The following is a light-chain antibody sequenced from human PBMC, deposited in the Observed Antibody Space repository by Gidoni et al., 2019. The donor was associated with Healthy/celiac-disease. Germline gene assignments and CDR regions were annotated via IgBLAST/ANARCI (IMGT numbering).Light chain of an antibody. V-gene: IGLV2-14*01. CDR3: SSYTSSSTRV. J-gene: IGLJ1*01. Sequence: QSALTQPASVSGSPGQSITISCTGTSSDVGGYNYVSWYQQHPGQAPKRMIYEVSNRPSGVSNRFSGAKSGNTASLTISGLQAEDEADYYCSSYTSSSTRVFGTGTKVTVL. CDR1: SSDVGGYNY. CDR2: EVS.